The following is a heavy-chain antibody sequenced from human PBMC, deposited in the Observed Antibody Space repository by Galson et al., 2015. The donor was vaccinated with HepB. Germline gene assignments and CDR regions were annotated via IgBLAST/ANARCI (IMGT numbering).Heavy chain of an antibody. CDR1: GYSFTDYW. CDR2: IYPPASVT. Sequence: QSGAEVKKPGESLKISCKASGYSFTDYWIGCVRQMPGKGLEWLGIIYPPASVTRYISSFQGQVTISADKCIRTAYLPWGSLKASDTAIYYCARPVCKTTNSYWGDTFDTWGQETMVTVSS. D-gene: IGHD1-26*01. V-gene: IGHV5-51*01. CDR3: ARPVCKTTNSYWGDTFDT. J-gene: IGHJ3*02.